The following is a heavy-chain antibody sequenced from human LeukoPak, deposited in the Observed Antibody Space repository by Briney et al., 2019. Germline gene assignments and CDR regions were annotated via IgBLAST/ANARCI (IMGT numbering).Heavy chain of an antibody. CDR2: IYTTGST. V-gene: IGHV4-4*07. CDR1: GASISGYY. CDR3: ARTAERQQMVQGTYFYYYFMDV. D-gene: IGHD6-13*01. J-gene: IGHJ6*03. Sequence: PSGTLSLTCSVSGASISGYYWTWIRQPAGRGLEWIGRIYTTGSTKYNPSLKSRVIMSVDASKNQFSLNLTSVTAADTAVYFCARTAERQQMVQGTYFYYYFMDVWAKGTTVTISS.